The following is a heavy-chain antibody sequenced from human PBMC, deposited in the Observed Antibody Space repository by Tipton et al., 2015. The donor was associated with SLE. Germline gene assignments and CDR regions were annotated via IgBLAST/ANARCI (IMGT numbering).Heavy chain of an antibody. CDR2: TSYSGSD. CDR1: GGSIRSDY. CDR3: ARQTDYGAILDAFDI. D-gene: IGHD4/OR15-4a*01. Sequence: TLSLTCTVSGGSIRSDYWTWARQPPGQGLEWIAYTSYSGSDNYNPSLEGRVTVSLDTSKNQFSLKLTSVTAADMGVYYCARQTDYGAILDAFDIWGQGTMVTVSS. J-gene: IGHJ3*02. V-gene: IGHV4-59*08.